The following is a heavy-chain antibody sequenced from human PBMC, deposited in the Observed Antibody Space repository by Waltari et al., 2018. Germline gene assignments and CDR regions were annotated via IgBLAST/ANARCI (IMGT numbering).Heavy chain of an antibody. J-gene: IGHJ3*02. Sequence: QVQLQESGPGLVKPSETLSLTCTVSGVSISSFYWSWIRQPAGKGLEWIGRVYTSGNTNYNPSLKSRVTMSIDTSKNEFSLKLTSVTAADTAVYYCAREITSGVFDIWGQGTVVTVSS. CDR3: AREITSGVFDI. V-gene: IGHV4-4*07. CDR2: VYTSGNT. D-gene: IGHD3-10*01. CDR1: GVSISSFY.